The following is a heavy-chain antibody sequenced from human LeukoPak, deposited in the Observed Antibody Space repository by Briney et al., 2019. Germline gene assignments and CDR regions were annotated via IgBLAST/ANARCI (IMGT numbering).Heavy chain of an antibody. J-gene: IGHJ4*02. D-gene: IGHD6-13*01. V-gene: IGHV3-30*18. CDR1: GFTFSSYG. Sequence: PGGSLRLSCEVSGFTFSSYGMHWVRQAPGKGLEWVALISYDGSNKYYADSVKGRFTISRDNSKNTLYLQMNSLRAEDTAVYYCAKVPSRSSSWYGVFDYWGQGTLVTVSS. CDR3: AKVPSRSSSWYGVFDY. CDR2: ISYDGSNK.